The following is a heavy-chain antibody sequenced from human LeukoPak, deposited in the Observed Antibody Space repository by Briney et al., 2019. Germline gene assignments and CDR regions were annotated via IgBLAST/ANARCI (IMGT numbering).Heavy chain of an antibody. CDR3: ARGVGYHMDV. CDR1: GYTFTSYD. Sequence: GASVKVSCKASGYTFTSYDINWVRQATGQGLEWMGWMNPNSGNTGFAQRFQGRITMTRDTSIGTAFMELSSLRSEDTAMYYCARGVGYHMDVWGKGTTVTISS. CDR2: MNPNSGNT. J-gene: IGHJ6*03. V-gene: IGHV1-8*01. D-gene: IGHD2-15*01.